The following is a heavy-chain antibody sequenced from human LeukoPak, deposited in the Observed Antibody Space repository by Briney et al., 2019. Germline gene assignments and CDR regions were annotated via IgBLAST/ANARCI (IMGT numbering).Heavy chain of an antibody. CDR1: GFIFSSYG. Sequence: GGSLRLSCAASGFIFSSYGMHWVRQAPGKGLEWVAVIWYDGSNKYYADSVKGRFTISRDNSKNTLYLQMNSLRAEDTAVYYCARDRAGYSSGWYQGPFDYWGQGTLVTVSS. CDR2: IWYDGSNK. J-gene: IGHJ4*02. D-gene: IGHD6-19*01. CDR3: ARDRAGYSSGWYQGPFDY. V-gene: IGHV3-33*01.